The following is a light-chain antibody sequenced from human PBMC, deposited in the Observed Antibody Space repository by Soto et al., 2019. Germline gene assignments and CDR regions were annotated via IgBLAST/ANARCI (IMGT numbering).Light chain of an antibody. V-gene: IGKV1-5*03. J-gene: IGKJ4*01. CDR1: QSISSW. CDR3: QQYEAYPLT. Sequence: DIQLTQSPSTLSASVGDRATITCRASQSISSWLAWYQQKPGKAPKLLVYKASSLKSGVPSRFSGSGSATEFSLTFSTLQPDDFATDYCQQYEAYPLTFGGGTKVEI. CDR2: KAS.